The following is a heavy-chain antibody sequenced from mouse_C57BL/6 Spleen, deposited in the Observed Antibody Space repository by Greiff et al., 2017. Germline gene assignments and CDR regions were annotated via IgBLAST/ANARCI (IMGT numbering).Heavy chain of an antibody. V-gene: IGHV1-63*01. CDR1: GYTFTNYW. J-gene: IGHJ2*01. CDR2: IYPGGGYT. CDR3: ASDYGSSYDY. Sequence: QVQLQQSGAELVRPGPSVKMSCKASGYTFTNYWIGWAKQRPGHGLEWIGEIYPGGGYTNYNEKFKGKATLTADKYSSTAYLQIISLTSEDCDIYYCASDYGSSYDYWGQGTTLTVSS. D-gene: IGHD1-1*01.